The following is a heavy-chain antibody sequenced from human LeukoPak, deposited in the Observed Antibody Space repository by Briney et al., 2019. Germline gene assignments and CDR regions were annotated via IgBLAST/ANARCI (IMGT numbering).Heavy chain of an antibody. CDR3: ARENTMVRGAFDAFDI. D-gene: IGHD3-10*01. Sequence: SETLSLTCTVSGASISSYYWSWIRQPPGKGLEWIGYIYYSGSTNYNPSLKNRVTISVDTSNNQFSLKLSSVTAADTAVYYCARENTMVRGAFDAFDIWGQGTMVTVPS. CDR2: IYYSGST. CDR1: GASISSYY. J-gene: IGHJ3*02. V-gene: IGHV4-59*01.